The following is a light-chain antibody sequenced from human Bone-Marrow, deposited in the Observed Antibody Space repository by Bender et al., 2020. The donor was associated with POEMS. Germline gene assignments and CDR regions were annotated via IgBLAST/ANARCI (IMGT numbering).Light chain of an antibody. J-gene: IGLJ2*01. Sequence: QSALTQPASVSGSPGESITISCAGSSNDIGAYNFVSWYQQHPGKAPKLMIFDVSHRPVGVSDRFSASKSATTASLTISGLQPDDEAEYFCSTFTPSSVLFGGGTKLTVL. CDR1: SNDIGAYNF. CDR3: STFTPSSVL. CDR2: DVS. V-gene: IGLV2-14*03.